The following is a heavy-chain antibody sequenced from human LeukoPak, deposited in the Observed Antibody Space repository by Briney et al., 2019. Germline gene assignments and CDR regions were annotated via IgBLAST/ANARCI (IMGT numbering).Heavy chain of an antibody. V-gene: IGHV4-34*01. CDR2: ITYRRGA. CDR1: GSLDIYY. CDR3: APYGGDWNFDS. J-gene: IGHJ4*02. D-gene: IGHD2-21*01. Sequence: SETLFLTCAVYGSLDIYYFMFVRQPPGKGLQWLGEITYRRGADYNPSLKSRLTISIDVPQRQISLQLRSVTAADTAVYYCAPYGGDWNFDSRGQGTLVTVSS.